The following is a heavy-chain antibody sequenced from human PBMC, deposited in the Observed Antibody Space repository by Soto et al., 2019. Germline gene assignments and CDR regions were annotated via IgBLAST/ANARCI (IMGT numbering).Heavy chain of an antibody. CDR3: AHPRGYGVFDAYDI. Sequence: VQLVESGGGVVQPGRSLRLSCAASGFTFSSYGMHWVRQAPGKGLEWVSALTPSGGETYYADSVKGRFTISRDNSMNALYLQMNSLRIEDTAVYYCAHPRGYGVFDAYDIWGQGTMVTVSS. D-gene: IGHD4-17*01. CDR2: LTPSGGET. J-gene: IGHJ3*02. V-gene: IGHV3-23*04. CDR1: GFTFSSYG.